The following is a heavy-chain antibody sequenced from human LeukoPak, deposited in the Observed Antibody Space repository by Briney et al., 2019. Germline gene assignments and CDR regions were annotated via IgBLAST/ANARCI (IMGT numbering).Heavy chain of an antibody. CDR3: ARGRQNDY. Sequence: SETLSLTCTVSGGSISSYYWSWIRQPPGEGLEWIGSIYYNGNTDYNPSLKSRVTISVDTFKNQFSLKLSSVTAADTAVYYCARGRQNDYWGQGTLVTVSS. V-gene: IGHV4-59*12. J-gene: IGHJ4*02. CDR2: IYYNGNT. CDR1: GGSISSYY.